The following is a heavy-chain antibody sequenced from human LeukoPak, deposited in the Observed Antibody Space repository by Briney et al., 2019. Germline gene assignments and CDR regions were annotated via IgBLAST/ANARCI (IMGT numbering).Heavy chain of an antibody. V-gene: IGHV1-8*01. D-gene: IGHD6-19*01. Sequence: ASVKVSCKASGYTFTSYDINWVRQATGQGLEWMGWMNPNSGNTGYAQKFQGRVTMTRNTSISTAYMELSSLRSEDTAVYYCARTPPHKQWLVVDYYYYGMDVWGQGTTVTVSS. CDR3: ARTPPHKQWLVVDYYYYGMDV. J-gene: IGHJ6*02. CDR1: GYTFTSYD. CDR2: MNPNSGNT.